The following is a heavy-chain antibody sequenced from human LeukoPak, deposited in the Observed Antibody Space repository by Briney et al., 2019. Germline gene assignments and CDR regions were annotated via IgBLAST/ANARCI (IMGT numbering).Heavy chain of an antibody. V-gene: IGHV1-2*02. D-gene: IGHD3-22*01. J-gene: IGHJ3*02. CDR2: INPNSGGT. Sequence: ASVKVSCKASGYTFTGYCMHWVRQAPGQGLEWMGWINPNSGGTNYAQKFQGRVTMTRDTSISTAYMELSRLRSDDTAVYYCARDASSAYYYDSSGLGSAFDIWGQGTMVTVSS. CDR3: ARDASSAYYYDSSGLGSAFDI. CDR1: GYTFTGYC.